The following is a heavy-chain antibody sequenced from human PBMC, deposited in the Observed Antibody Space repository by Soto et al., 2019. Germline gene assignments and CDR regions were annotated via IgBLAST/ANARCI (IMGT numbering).Heavy chain of an antibody. CDR2: ISSSGSTI. CDR1: GFTFSDYY. J-gene: IGHJ3*02. D-gene: IGHD3-16*02. CDR3: ARDFPHYDYIWGSYRHDAFDI. V-gene: IGHV3-11*01. Sequence: QVQLVESGGGLVKPGGSLRLSCAASGFTFSDYYMSWIRQAPGKGLXWVSYISSSGSTIYYADSVKGRFTISRDNAKNSLYLQMNSLRAEDTAVYYCARDFPHYDYIWGSYRHDAFDIWGQGTMVTVSS.